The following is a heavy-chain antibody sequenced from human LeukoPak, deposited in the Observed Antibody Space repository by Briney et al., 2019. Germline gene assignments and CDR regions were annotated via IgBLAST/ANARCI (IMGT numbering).Heavy chain of an antibody. CDR2: IYHSGST. V-gene: IGHV4-30-2*01. CDR3: ARGRAISYYYGMDV. CDR1: GGSISSGGYS. J-gene: IGHJ6*02. Sequence: SETLSLTCAVSGGSISSGGYSWSWIRQPPGKGLEWIGYIYHSGSTYYNPSLKSRVTISVDRSKNQFSLKLSSVTAADTAVYYCARGRAISYYYGMDVWGQGTTVTVSS.